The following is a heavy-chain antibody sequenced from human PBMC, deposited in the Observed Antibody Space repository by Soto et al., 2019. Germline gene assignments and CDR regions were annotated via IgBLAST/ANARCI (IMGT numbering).Heavy chain of an antibody. CDR1: GYTFSRYG. CDR3: AKNGQPPYYYYGLDV. J-gene: IGHJ6*02. D-gene: IGHD2-8*01. CDR2: ISGYNGDT. V-gene: IGHV1-18*01. Sequence: GALVKVSCKASGYTFSRYGISWVRQAPGQGLEWMGWISGYNGDTNYAQKFQGRVSMTIDTSTTTAYMELRSLTSDDTAVYYCAKNGQPPYYYYGLDVWG.